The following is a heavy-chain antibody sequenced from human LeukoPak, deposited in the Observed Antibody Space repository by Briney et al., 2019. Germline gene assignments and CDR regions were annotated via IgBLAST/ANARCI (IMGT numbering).Heavy chain of an antibody. V-gene: IGHV1-8*03. CDR1: GYTFTSYD. CDR2: MNPNSGNT. CDR3: ARGPLGYCSGGSCYAAFDY. Sequence: ASVKVSCKASGYTFTSYDINWVRQATGQGLEWMGWMNPNSGNTGYAQKFQGRVTITRNTSISTAYMELSSLRSEDTAVYYCARGPLGYCSGGSCYAAFDYWGQGTLVTVSS. J-gene: IGHJ4*02. D-gene: IGHD2-15*01.